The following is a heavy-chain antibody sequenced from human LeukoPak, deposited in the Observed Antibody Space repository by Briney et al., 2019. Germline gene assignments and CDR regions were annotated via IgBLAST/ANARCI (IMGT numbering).Heavy chain of an antibody. J-gene: IGHJ1*01. Sequence: SETLSLTCAVSGGSISSGGYSWSWIRQPPGKGLEWIGYIYHSGSTYYNPSLKSRVSISVDTSKNQFSLNLRSVTAADTAVYYCATTWAASGAQYFQHWGQGTLVTVSS. V-gene: IGHV4-30-2*02. D-gene: IGHD2-15*01. CDR1: GGSISSGGYS. CDR2: IYHSGST. CDR3: ATTWAASGAQYFQH.